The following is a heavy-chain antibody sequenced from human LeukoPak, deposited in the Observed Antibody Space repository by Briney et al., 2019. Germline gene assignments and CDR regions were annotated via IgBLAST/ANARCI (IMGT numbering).Heavy chain of an antibody. CDR3: ATQSTGTGHY. D-gene: IGHD1-1*01. V-gene: IGHV1-2*02. CDR1: GYTFTGYY. CDR2: INPNSGGT. Sequence: ASVKVSCKASGYTFTGYYMHWVRQAPGQGLEWMGWINPNSGGTNYAQKFQGRGTMTRDTSISTAYMELRSLRSDDTGGYYCATQSTGTGHYWGQGTLVTVSS. J-gene: IGHJ4*02.